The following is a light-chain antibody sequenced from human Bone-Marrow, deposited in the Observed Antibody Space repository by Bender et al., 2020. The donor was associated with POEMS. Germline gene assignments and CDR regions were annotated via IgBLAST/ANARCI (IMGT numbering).Light chain of an antibody. CDR2: GTR. CDR3: QSYDISLNISGS. V-gene: IGLV1-40*01. Sequence: QSVLTQPPSVSGTPGQRVTISCSGSTSNIGGNHVYWYQHLPGTAPKLLIYGTRSRPSGVPDRFSGSRSGTSASLAITGLQAADEAEYYCQSYDISLNISGSFGAGTTVTVL. J-gene: IGLJ2*01. CDR1: TSNIGGNH.